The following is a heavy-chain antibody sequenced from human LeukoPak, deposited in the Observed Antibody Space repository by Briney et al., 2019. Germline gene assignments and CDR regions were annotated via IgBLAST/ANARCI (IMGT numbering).Heavy chain of an antibody. CDR2: IWNDGSFK. Sequence: GGSLRLSCAASGFTITSYGMHWVRQAPGKGLEWVANIWNDGSFKYYVDSVKGRFTISRENSKNTLYLQMNSLRAEDTAVYYCAKGGFLGSYYVWVDYWGQGTLVTVSS. D-gene: IGHD1-26*01. CDR1: GFTITSYG. V-gene: IGHV3-33*06. J-gene: IGHJ4*02. CDR3: AKGGFLGSYYVWVDY.